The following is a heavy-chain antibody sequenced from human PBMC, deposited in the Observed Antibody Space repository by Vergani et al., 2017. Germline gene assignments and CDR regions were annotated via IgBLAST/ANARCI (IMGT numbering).Heavy chain of an antibody. V-gene: IGHV4-61*02. J-gene: IGHJ4*02. CDR1: GGSISSGSYY. CDR2: IYTGGST. CDR3: AREDRYCSGGSCYS. D-gene: IGHD2-15*01. Sequence: QVQLQESGPGLVKPSQTLSLTCTVSGGSISSGSYYWNWIRQPAGKGLEWIGRIYTGGSTNYNSSLKSRVTISLDTSKNQFSLKLSSVTAADTAVYYYAREDRYCSGGSCYSWGQGTLVTVSS.